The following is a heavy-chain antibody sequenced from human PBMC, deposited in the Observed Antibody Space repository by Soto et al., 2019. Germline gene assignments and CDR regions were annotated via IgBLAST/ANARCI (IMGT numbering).Heavy chain of an antibody. V-gene: IGHV1-18*01. CDR2: ISAYNGNT. D-gene: IGHD3-22*01. J-gene: IGHJ4*02. Sequence: QVQLVQSGAEVKKPGASVKVSCKASGYTFTSYGISWVRQAPGQGLEWMGWISAYNGNTNYAQKLQGRVTMTTDTSTSTDYMELRSLRSDDTAVYYCARLRPDLKWLLRGHFDYWGQGTLVTVSS. CDR3: ARLRPDLKWLLRGHFDY. CDR1: GYTFTSYG.